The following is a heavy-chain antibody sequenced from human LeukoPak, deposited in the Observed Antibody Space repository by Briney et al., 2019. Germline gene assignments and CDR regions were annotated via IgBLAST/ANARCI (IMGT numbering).Heavy chain of an antibody. J-gene: IGHJ4*02. CDR3: AGAYHRGTYYDFWSGRIENRY. CDR1: GYTFTGYY. Sequence: ASVKVSCKASGYTFTGYYMHWVRQAPGQGLEWMGWINPNSGGTNYAQKFQGRVTMTRDTSISTAYMELSRLRSDDTAVYYCAGAYHRGTYYDFWSGRIENRYWGQGTLVTVSS. V-gene: IGHV1-2*02. CDR2: INPNSGGT. D-gene: IGHD3-3*01.